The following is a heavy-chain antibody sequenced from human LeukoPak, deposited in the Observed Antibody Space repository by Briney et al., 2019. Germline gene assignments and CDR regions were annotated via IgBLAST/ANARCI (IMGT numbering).Heavy chain of an antibody. Sequence: PGGSLRLSCAGSAFTFSSYSMNWVRQAPGEGLVWVSRIRSDGSDTRYAESVKGRFTISRDNAKNTLYLQMNSLRAEDTAVYYCARDWFHAIDYWGQGTLVTVSS. J-gene: IGHJ4*02. CDR3: ARDWFHAIDY. CDR1: AFTFSSYS. V-gene: IGHV3-74*01. D-gene: IGHD2/OR15-2a*01. CDR2: IRSDGSDT.